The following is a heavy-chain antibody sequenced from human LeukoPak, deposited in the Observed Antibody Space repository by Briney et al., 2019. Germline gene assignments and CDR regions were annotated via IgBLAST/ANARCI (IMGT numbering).Heavy chain of an antibody. J-gene: IGHJ4*02. D-gene: IGHD2-21*02. V-gene: IGHV1-8*01. CDR1: GYSFTSYD. CDR2: MNPNSGNT. CDR3: VHSSCGGDCYFDY. Sequence: GASVKVSCKASGYSFTSYDINWVRQATGQGLEWMGWMNPNSGNTGYAQKFQGRVTMTRNTSISTAYMELSSLRSEDTAVYYCVHSSCGGDCYFDYWGRGTLVTVSS.